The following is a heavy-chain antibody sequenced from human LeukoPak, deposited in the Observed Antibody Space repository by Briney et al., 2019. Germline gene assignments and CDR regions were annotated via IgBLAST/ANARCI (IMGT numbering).Heavy chain of an antibody. CDR2: INYSGST. J-gene: IGHJ4*02. Sequence: SETLSLTCTVSGGSISSSTYYWGWIRQPPGKGPEWIGGINYSGSTYYNPSLKSRVTMSVDTSKNRFSLKLRSATAADTAVYYCARLLGLAYYDSSGYYYFDYWGQGAQVTVSS. CDR3: ARLLGLAYYDSSGYYYFDY. V-gene: IGHV4-39*01. CDR1: GGSISSSTYY. D-gene: IGHD3-22*01.